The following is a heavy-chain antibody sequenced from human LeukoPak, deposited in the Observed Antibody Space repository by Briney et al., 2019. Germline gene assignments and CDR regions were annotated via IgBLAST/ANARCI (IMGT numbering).Heavy chain of an antibody. J-gene: IGHJ6*04. V-gene: IGHV1-18*04. CDR1: GYTFISYG. Sequence: ASVKVSYKASGYTFISYGISWVRQAPGQGLEWMGWISAYNGNTNYAQKLQGRVTVTTDTSTSTAYMELRSLRSDDTAVYYCARDMVVAATTEGYGMDVWGKGTTVTVSS. CDR2: ISAYNGNT. CDR3: ARDMVVAATTEGYGMDV. D-gene: IGHD2-15*01.